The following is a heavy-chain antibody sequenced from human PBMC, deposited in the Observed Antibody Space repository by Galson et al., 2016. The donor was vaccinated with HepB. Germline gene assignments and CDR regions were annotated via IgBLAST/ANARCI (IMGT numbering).Heavy chain of an antibody. J-gene: IGHJ4*02. CDR2: ISTTSSAI. D-gene: IGHD3-9*01. CDR3: ARIYYEILTGLTPWYYFDP. V-gene: IGHV3-48*01. CDR1: GFTFSGYK. Sequence: SLRLSCAASGFTFSGYKMNWVRQAPGKALEWVSYISTTSSAIYYADSVKGRFSISRDNSKNTLHLQMNSLRAEDTAVYYCARIYYEILTGLTPWYYFDPWGQGTLVTVSS.